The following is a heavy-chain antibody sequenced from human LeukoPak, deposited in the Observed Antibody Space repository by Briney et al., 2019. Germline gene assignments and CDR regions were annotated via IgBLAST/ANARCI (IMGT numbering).Heavy chain of an antibody. Sequence: GGSLRLSCAASGFTFSSYWMSWVRQAPGKGLEWVANIKQDGSEKYYVDSVKGRFTISRDNAKNSLYLQMNSLRAEDTAVYYCARENWNYGYYYYGMDVWGQGTTVTVSS. J-gene: IGHJ6*02. V-gene: IGHV3-7*04. CDR3: ARENWNYGYYYYGMDV. CDR1: GFTFSSYW. D-gene: IGHD1-7*01. CDR2: IKQDGSEK.